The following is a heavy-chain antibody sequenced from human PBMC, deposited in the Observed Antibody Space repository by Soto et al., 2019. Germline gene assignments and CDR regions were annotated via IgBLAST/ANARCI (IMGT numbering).Heavy chain of an antibody. V-gene: IGHV4-59*08. D-gene: IGHD1-20*01. CDR2: VHDSGST. CDR3: ARRTRALITSFFAY. J-gene: IGHJ4*02. Sequence: PSETLSLTCSASGDAISNYYWSWLRQTPGKGLEWIGCVHDSGSTDYNPSFKGRVSMSLQTSKSQFSLNLRSVTAADTATYFCARRTRALITSFFAYWGQGLPVTVSS. CDR1: GDAISNYY.